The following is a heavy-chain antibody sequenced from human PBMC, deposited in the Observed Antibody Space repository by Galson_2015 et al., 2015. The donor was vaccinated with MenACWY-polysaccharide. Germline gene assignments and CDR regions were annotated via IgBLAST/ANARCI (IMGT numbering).Heavy chain of an antibody. Sequence: SVKVSCKASGYSFNYNYIHWFRQAPGQGLEWMGWIHPKSGGTQYAQKFQGRVTMTRDTSISTSYMELSRLRPDDTAVYYCATPGGRDYWGQGTLVTVSS. D-gene: IGHD4-23*01. J-gene: IGHJ4*02. CDR2: IHPKSGGT. V-gene: IGHV1-2*02. CDR3: ATPGGRDY. CDR1: GYSFNYNY.